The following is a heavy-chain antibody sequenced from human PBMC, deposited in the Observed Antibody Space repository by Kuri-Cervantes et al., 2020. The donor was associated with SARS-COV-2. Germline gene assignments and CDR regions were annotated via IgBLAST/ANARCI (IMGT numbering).Heavy chain of an antibody. V-gene: IGHV1-2*02. Sequence: ASVKSSCKASGYTFTGYYMHWVRQAPAQGLEWMGWIKPNSGGTNYAQKLQGRVTMTRDASISTAYMELSSLRSEDTAVYYCARDFIAAAGIDYWGQGTLVTVSS. CDR3: ARDFIAAAGIDY. CDR1: GYTFTGYY. D-gene: IGHD6-13*01. J-gene: IGHJ4*02. CDR2: IKPNSGGT.